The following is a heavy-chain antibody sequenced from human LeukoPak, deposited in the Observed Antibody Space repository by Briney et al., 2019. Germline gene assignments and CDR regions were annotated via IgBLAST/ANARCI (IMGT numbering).Heavy chain of an antibody. V-gene: IGHV3-21*01. J-gene: IGHJ6*03. CDR1: GFTFSSYS. CDR2: TSSSSSYM. Sequence: GGSLRLSCAASGFTFSSYSMNWVRQAPGKGLEWVSSTSSSSSYMYYADSVKGRFTISRDNAKNSLYLQMNSLRAEDTAVYYCARVGIAAAVDYYYYMDVWGKGTTVTVSS. D-gene: IGHD6-13*01. CDR3: ARVGIAAAVDYYYYMDV.